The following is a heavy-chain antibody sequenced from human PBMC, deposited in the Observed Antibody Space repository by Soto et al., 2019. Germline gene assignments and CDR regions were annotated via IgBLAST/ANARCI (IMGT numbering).Heavy chain of an antibody. J-gene: IGHJ6*02. CDR2: ISNTSGTR. Sequence: EVQLVESGGGLVQPGGSLRLSCAASGFTFSSYSMNWVRQAPGKGLEWVSYISNTSGTRYYADSVKGRITISRGNAKNSLYLQLNSLREEDTAVYYCARDSSAAARRGGMDVWGQGITVTVSS. D-gene: IGHD3-22*01. V-gene: IGHV3-48*02. CDR3: ARDSSAAARRGGMDV. CDR1: GFTFSSYS.